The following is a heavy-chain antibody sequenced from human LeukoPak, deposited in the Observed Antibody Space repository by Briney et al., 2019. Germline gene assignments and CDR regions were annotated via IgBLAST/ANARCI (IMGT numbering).Heavy chain of an antibody. V-gene: IGHV3-49*04. CDR2: IRSKAYGGTT. CDR3: TRSAPIWFGELLALY. CDR1: GFTFGDYA. D-gene: IGHD3-10*01. Sequence: PGRSLRLSCTASGFTFGDYAMSWVRQAPGKGLEWVGFIRSKAYGGTTEYAASVKGRFTISRDDSKSIAYLQMNSLKTEDTAVYYCTRSAPIWFGELLALYWGQGTLVTVSS. J-gene: IGHJ4*02.